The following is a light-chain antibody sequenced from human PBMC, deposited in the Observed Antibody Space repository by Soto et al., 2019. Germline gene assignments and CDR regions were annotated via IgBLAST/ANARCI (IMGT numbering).Light chain of an antibody. V-gene: IGLV2-14*03. Sequence: QSVLTQPASVSGSPGQSITISCTGTSSDVGGYNYVSWYQQHPGKAPKLMIYGVNNRPSGVSNRFSGSKSGNTASLTISGLQTEDDADYYCSSYTSISTYVFGTGTKVTLL. J-gene: IGLJ1*01. CDR1: SSDVGGYNY. CDR3: SSYTSISTYV. CDR2: GVN.